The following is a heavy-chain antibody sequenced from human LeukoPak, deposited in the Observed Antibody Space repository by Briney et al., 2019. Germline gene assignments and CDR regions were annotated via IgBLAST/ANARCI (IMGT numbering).Heavy chain of an antibody. CDR1: GYTFTGYY. CDR3: TRPVYSSSWYLGY. Sequence: GASVKVSCKASGYTFTGYYMHWVRQAPGQGLEWMGWINPNSGATNYAQKFQGRVTMTRDTSISTASMELSSLKPDDTAVYYCTRPVYSSSWYLGYWGQGTLVTVSS. V-gene: IGHV1-2*02. D-gene: IGHD6-13*01. J-gene: IGHJ4*02. CDR2: INPNSGAT.